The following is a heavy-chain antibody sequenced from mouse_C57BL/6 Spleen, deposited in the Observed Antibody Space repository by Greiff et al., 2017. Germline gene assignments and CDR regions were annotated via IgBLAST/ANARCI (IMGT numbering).Heavy chain of an antibody. CDR1: GYTFTDYY. V-gene: IGHV1-76*01. CDR3: AYDYDVGFAY. Sequence: VQLQQSGAELVRPGASVKLSCKASGYTFTDYYINWVKQRPGQGLERIARIYPGSGNTYYNEKFKGKATLTAEKSSSTAYMQLSSLTSEDSAVYFCAYDYDVGFAYWGQGTLVTVSA. CDR2: IYPGSGNT. J-gene: IGHJ3*01. D-gene: IGHD2-4*01.